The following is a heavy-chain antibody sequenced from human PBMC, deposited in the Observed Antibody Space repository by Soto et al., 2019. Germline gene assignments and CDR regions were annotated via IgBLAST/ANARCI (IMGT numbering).Heavy chain of an antibody. J-gene: IGHJ5*02. CDR2: ISAYNGNT. V-gene: IGHV1-18*01. CDR3: ARSSGSAYWFDP. CDR1: GYTFTSYG. Sequence: QVQLVQSGAEVKKPGASVKVSCKASGYTFTSYGISWVRQAPGQGLEWMGWISAYNGNTNYAQKRQGRVXIXTCXSTSPAYMELRSLRSDDTAVYYCARSSGSAYWFDPWGQGTLVTVSS. D-gene: IGHD6-6*01.